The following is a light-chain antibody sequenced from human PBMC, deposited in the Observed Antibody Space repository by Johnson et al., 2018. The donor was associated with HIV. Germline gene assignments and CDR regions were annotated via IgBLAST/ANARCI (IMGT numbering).Light chain of an antibody. CDR3: GTWDSSLSARV. Sequence: HSVLTQPPSVSAAPGQKVTISCSGSNSNIGSNYVSWYQQLPGTAPKLLIYDNNKRPSGIRDRFSGSKSGTSATLGITGLQTGDEADYYCGTWDSSLSARVFGTGTKVTVL. CDR1: NSNIGSNY. V-gene: IGLV1-51*01. J-gene: IGLJ1*01. CDR2: DNN.